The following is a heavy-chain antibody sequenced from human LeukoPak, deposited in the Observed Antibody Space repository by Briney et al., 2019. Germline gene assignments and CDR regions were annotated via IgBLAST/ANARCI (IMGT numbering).Heavy chain of an antibody. D-gene: IGHD6-19*01. Sequence: PGGSLRLLCAASGFTFSSYSANWARHSRGKGLEWVSYSSTNSTIYYGDSVKGRFTVSTDNAKNSLYLQMNSLSDEDTAVYYCARFHSSGSGFDFWGQGTLVTVSS. CDR1: GFTFSSYS. CDR2: SSTNSTI. V-gene: IGHV3-48*02. J-gene: IGHJ4*02. CDR3: ARFHSSGSGFDF.